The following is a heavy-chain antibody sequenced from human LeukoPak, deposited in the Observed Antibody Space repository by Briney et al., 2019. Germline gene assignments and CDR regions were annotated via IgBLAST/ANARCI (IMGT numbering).Heavy chain of an antibody. CDR2: IKQDGSEK. J-gene: IGHJ4*02. CDR1: GFTFSSYA. D-gene: IGHD4-17*01. CDR3: ARLSHDDYGDLDY. V-gene: IGHV3-7*01. Sequence: GGSLRLSCAASGFTFSSYAMSWVRQAPGKGLEWVANIKQDGSEKYYVDSVKGRFTISRDNAKNSLYLQMNSLRAEDTAVYYCARLSHDDYGDLDYWGQGTLVTVSS.